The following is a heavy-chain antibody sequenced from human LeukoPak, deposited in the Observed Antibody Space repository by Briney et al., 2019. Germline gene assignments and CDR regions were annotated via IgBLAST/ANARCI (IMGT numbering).Heavy chain of an antibody. CDR3: ARDYLRGYDILTGAASWFDP. J-gene: IGHJ5*02. D-gene: IGHD3-9*01. Sequence: GASVKVSCKVSGYTFTSYYMHWVRQAPGQGLEWMGIINPSGGSTSYAQKFQGRVTMTRDTSTSTVYMELSSLRSEDTAVYYCARDYLRGYDILTGAASWFDPWGQGTLVTVSS. V-gene: IGHV1-46*01. CDR1: GYTFTSYY. CDR2: INPSGGST.